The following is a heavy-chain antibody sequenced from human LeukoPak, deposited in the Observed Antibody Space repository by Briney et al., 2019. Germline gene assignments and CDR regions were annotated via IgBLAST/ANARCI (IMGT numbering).Heavy chain of an antibody. J-gene: IGHJ4*02. V-gene: IGHV4-59*01. CDR2: IYYSGST. D-gene: IGHD3-22*01. CDR3: ASANYYDSSGYYSH. Sequence: SGTLSLTCTVSGGSISSYYWSWIRQPPGKGLEWIGYIYYSGSTNYNPSLKSRVTISVDTSKNQFSLRLSSVTAADTAVYYCASANYYDSSGYYSHWGQGTLVTVSS. CDR1: GGSISSYY.